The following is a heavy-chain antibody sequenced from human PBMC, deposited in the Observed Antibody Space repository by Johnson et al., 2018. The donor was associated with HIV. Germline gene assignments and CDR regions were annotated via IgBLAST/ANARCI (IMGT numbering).Heavy chain of an antibody. Sequence: EVQLVESGGGLVQPGGSLRLSCAASGFTVSSNYMSWVRQAPGKGLEWVSVIYSGGTTHYADSVKGRSTISRDNSKNSLYLQMNSLRAEDTAVYYCARDPELDYFDNRAFDIWGQGTMVTVSS. CDR2: IYSGGTT. CDR3: ARDPELDYFDNRAFDI. CDR1: GFTVSSNY. J-gene: IGHJ3*02. D-gene: IGHD3-22*01. V-gene: IGHV3-66*01.